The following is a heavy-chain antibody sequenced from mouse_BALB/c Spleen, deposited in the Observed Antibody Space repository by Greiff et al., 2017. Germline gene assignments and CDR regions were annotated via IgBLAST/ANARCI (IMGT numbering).Heavy chain of an antibody. Sequence: QVQLQQPGAELVKPGASVKMSCKASGYTFTSYWMHWVKQRPGQGLEWIGTIDPSDSYTSYNQKFKGKATLTVDTSSSTAYMQLSSLTSEDSAVYYCTREITTAEDYWGKAPLSQSPQ. CDR2: IDPSDSYT. CDR3: TREITTAEDY. J-gene: IGHJ2*01. V-gene: IGHV1S127*01. D-gene: IGHD1-2*01. CDR1: GYTFTSYW.